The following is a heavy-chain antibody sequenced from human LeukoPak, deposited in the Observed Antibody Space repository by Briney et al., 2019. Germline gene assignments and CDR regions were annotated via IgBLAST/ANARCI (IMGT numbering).Heavy chain of an antibody. CDR3: PRYPMPYCSSSSCTDY. D-gene: IGHD2-2*01. Sequence: SETLSLTCTVSGGSISGDYWSWIRQSLQGLVWMGYIYYSGSTNYNPSLKRRGTISVDTAKKKFSLKLRSVTAADTVVYYCPRYPMPYCSSSSCTDYWGQGTLVTVSS. CDR1: GGSISGDY. CDR2: IYYSGST. J-gene: IGHJ4*02. V-gene: IGHV4-59*08.